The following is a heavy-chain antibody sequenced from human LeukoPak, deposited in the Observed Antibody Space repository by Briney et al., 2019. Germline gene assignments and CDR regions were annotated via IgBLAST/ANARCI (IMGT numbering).Heavy chain of an antibody. Sequence: GGSLRLFCAASGFTFINYGMNWVRQTPGKGLEWVSSIGNGDGIAYYADSVQGRFIISRDNSKNTLYLQMSSLRAEDTAIYYCAKSQTYYNSELDLWGQGTLVTVSS. CDR2: IGNGDGIA. J-gene: IGHJ5*02. V-gene: IGHV3-23*01. CDR1: GFTFINYG. CDR3: AKSQTYYNSELDL. D-gene: IGHD3-22*01.